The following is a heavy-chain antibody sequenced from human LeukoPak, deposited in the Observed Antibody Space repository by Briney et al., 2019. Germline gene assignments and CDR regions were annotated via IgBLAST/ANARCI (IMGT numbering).Heavy chain of an antibody. J-gene: IGHJ3*02. Sequence: GGSLRLSCAASGFTFTMFGMNWVRQAPGKGLEWVSYIDARSGIVYYADSVQGRFTISRDDAKDSVFLRMNSLRVDDTAVYYCARTYDFGRGPPGDAFDNWGQGTLVTVPS. CDR1: GFTFTMFG. CDR2: IDARSGIV. CDR3: ARTYDFGRGPPGDAFDN. V-gene: IGHV3-48*01. D-gene: IGHD3-3*01.